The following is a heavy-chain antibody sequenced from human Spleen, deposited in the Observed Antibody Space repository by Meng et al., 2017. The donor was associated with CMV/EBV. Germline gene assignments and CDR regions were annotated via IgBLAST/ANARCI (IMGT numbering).Heavy chain of an antibody. V-gene: IGHV4-59*08. CDR3: ARARFDY. J-gene: IGHJ4*02. Sequence: SETLSLTCTVSGGSITNHYWTWIRQPPGKGLEWIGYIYYSGFTKYSPSLKSRVTISVDTSKNQFSLKLSSVTAADTAVYYCARARFDYWGQGTLVTVSS. CDR1: GGSITNHY. CDR2: IYYSGFT.